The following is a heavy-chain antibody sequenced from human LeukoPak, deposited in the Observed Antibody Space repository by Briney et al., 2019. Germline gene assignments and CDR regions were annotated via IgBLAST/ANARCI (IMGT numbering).Heavy chain of an antibody. Sequence: SETLSLTCTVSGDSISSYYWSWIRQPAEKGLEWIGRIYTSGSTNYNPSLNSRVTMSVDTSKNQVSLKLTSVTAADTAVYYCARGRAARMTRGLDWFDPWGQGTLVTVSS. CDR1: GDSISSYY. D-gene: IGHD4-11*01. CDR2: IYTSGST. CDR3: ARGRAARMTRGLDWFDP. J-gene: IGHJ5*02. V-gene: IGHV4-4*07.